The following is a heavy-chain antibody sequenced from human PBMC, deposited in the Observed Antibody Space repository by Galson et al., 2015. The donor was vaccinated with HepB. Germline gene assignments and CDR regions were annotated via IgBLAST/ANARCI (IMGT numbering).Heavy chain of an antibody. Sequence: SLRPSCAASGFAFDTHAMSWVRQAPGRGLEWISGISGNGDSTFYAASVKGRFTVSRDNSNIMLYLQKNSLRAEDTGLYFCAKGYGLFDSWGQGILVTVSS. CDR2: ISGNGDST. V-gene: IGHV3-23*01. D-gene: IGHD5-18*01. CDR3: AKGYGLFDS. J-gene: IGHJ5*01. CDR1: GFAFDTHA.